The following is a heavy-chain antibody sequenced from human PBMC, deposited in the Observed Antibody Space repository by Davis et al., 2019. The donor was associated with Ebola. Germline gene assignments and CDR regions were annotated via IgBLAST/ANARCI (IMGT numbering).Heavy chain of an antibody. V-gene: IGHV1-18*01. D-gene: IGHD6-19*01. J-gene: IGHJ4*02. CDR1: GYTFNSHG. Sequence: ASEVSCKASGYTFNSHGISWVRQAPGQGLEWMAWISAYNGHTNYAQKFQGRLTLTTDTSRSTAYMELRSLTSDDTAEYFCARGRNGGWDFDYWGQGTLVTVSS. CDR3: ARGRNGGWDFDY. CDR2: ISAYNGHT.